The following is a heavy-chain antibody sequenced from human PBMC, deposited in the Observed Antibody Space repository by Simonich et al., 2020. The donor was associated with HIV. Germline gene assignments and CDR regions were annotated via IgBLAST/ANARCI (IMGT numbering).Heavy chain of an antibody. CDR1: GGSFSGYY. Sequence: QVQLQQWGAGLLTPSETLSFTCAVYGGSFSGYYWSWIRQPPGKGLGWIGEINHSGTTNYNPSLKRRVTVSVDTSKNQFSLKLSSVTAADTALYYCARGDYYNIFTAYAFDIWGQGTMVTVSS. D-gene: IGHD3-9*01. J-gene: IGHJ3*02. CDR2: INHSGTT. CDR3: ARGDYYNIFTAYAFDI. V-gene: IGHV4-34*01.